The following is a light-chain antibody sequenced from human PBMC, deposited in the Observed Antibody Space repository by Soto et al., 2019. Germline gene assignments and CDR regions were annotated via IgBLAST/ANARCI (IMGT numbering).Light chain of an antibody. CDR2: DAS. Sequence: IVLTQSPGTLSVSPGEVATLSCGASQTIAYNFLAWYQQKPGLAPRLLVYDASKRATGIPDRFSGSGSGTDFTLNITTLEPEDFAVYYCQHYGDSSSTVGGGTRVEI. V-gene: IGKV3D-20*01. CDR1: QTIAYNF. J-gene: IGKJ4*01. CDR3: QHYGDSSST.